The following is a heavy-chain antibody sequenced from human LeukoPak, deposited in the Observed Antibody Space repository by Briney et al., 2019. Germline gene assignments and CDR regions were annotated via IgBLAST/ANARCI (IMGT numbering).Heavy chain of an antibody. V-gene: IGHV7-4-1*02. CDR2: INTNTANP. J-gene: IGHJ5*02. D-gene: IGHD3-3*01. CDR1: GYTFISYA. CDR3: ARDPPYDDFWSGYTISDP. Sequence: ASVKFSCKASGYTFISYAMNWVRRAPGQGLEWMGWINTNTANPTYAQGFTGRFVFSLDTSVSTAYLEISSLKAEDTAVYYCARDPPYDDFWSGYTISDPWGQGTLVTVSS.